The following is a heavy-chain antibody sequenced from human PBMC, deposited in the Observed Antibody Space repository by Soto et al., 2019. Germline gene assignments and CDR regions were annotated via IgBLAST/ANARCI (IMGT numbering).Heavy chain of an antibody. V-gene: IGHV1-18*01. CDR2: NSDYSGNT. CDR1: GYTFTSYG. D-gene: IGHD6-6*01. CDR3: SRDLSARGY. J-gene: IGHJ4*02. Sequence: QVQLVQSGAEVKKPGASLKVSCKASGYTFTSYGISWVRQAPGQGLEGMGWNSDYSGNTNYAQMLKGRVTMTTDTSTSTADMELRSLSSDDTAVYYCSRDLSARGYWGQGTLVTVSS.